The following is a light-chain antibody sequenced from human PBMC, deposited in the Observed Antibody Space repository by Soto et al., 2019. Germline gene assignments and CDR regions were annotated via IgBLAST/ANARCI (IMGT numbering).Light chain of an antibody. Sequence: DIQMTQSPSTLSASVGDRVTITCRASQSISSWLAWYQQKPGKAPKLLIYKASSLETGVPSRFSGSGSGTEFTLTISGLQPDDFATYYCQQYKSYSWTFGQGTKVEIK. CDR3: QQYKSYSWT. CDR2: KAS. CDR1: QSISSW. V-gene: IGKV1-5*03. J-gene: IGKJ1*01.